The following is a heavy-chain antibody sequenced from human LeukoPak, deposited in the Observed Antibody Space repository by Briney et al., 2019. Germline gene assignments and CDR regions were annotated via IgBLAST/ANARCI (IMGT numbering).Heavy chain of an antibody. CDR3: ARDPYRDNFFDP. CDR1: GGSISGSY. V-gene: IGHV4-59*01. J-gene: IGHJ5*02. Sequence: SETLSLTCTVSGGSISGSYWSWIRQPPGKGLEWIGSFYYSGNTNYNPSLKSRVTISVDTSKNQFSLNLSSVTAADTPVYYCARDPYRDNFFDPWGQGTLVTVSS. CDR2: FYYSGNT. D-gene: IGHD1-26*01.